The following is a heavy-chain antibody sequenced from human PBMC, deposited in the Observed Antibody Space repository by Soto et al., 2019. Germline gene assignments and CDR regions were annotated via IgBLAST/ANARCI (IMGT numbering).Heavy chain of an antibody. CDR3: ARSAVAVRDAFDI. J-gene: IGHJ3*02. Sequence: QVQLVESGGGVVQPGRSLRLSCAASGFTFSSYAMHWVRQAPGKGLEWVAVISYDGSNKYYADSVKGRFTISRDNSKNTLYLQMNILRAEDTAVYYCARSAVAVRDAFDIWGQGTMVTVSS. CDR2: ISYDGSNK. CDR1: GFTFSSYA. V-gene: IGHV3-30-3*01. D-gene: IGHD6-19*01.